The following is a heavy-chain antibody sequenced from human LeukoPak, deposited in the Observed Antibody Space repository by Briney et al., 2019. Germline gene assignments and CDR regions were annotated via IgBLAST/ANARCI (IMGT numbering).Heavy chain of an antibody. Sequence: GASVKVSCKASGYTFTDYVMHWVRQAPGQRLEWMGWINAGNGNTKYSQKFQGRVTITRDASASTVYMELSSLRSEDTAVYYCAREVWGFDPWGQGTLVTVSS. CDR3: AREVWGFDP. D-gene: IGHD7-27*01. CDR2: INAGNGNT. CDR1: GYTFTDYV. V-gene: IGHV1-3*01. J-gene: IGHJ5*02.